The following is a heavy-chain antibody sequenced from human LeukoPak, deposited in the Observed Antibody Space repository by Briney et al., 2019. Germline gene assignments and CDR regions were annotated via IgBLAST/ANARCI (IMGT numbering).Heavy chain of an antibody. J-gene: IGHJ4*02. CDR1: GFTFSSYG. Sequence: PGGSLRLSCAASGFTFSSYGMHWVRQAPGKGLEWVAVTSYDGSNKYYADSVKGRFTISRDNSKNTLYLQMNSLRAEDTAVYYCAKDPAGSLIYYFDYWGQGTLVTASS. CDR3: AKDPAGSLIYYFDY. D-gene: IGHD2-15*01. V-gene: IGHV3-30*18. CDR2: TSYDGSNK.